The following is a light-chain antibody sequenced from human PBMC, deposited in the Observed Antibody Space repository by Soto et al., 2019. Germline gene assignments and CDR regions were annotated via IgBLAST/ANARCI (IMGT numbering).Light chain of an antibody. Sequence: QMTQSPSSLSASVGDRVTITFRASQSIATFLNWYRQKLGKAPKLLIYATSNLQSGVPSRFSGSGSGTDFTLTIRRLQPEDGASYYCQQSYDGPQTFGQGTKVEI. V-gene: IGKV1-39*01. CDR2: ATS. CDR1: QSIATF. CDR3: QQSYDGPQT. J-gene: IGKJ1*01.